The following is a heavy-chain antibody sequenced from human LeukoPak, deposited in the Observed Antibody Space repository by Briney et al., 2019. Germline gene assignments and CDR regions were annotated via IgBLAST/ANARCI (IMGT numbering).Heavy chain of an antibody. CDR2: MNPNSGNT. D-gene: IGHD1-20*01. Sequence: ASVKVSCKASGYTFTSYDINWVRQATGQGLEWMGWMNPNSGNTGYAQKFQGRVTMTRNTSISTAYTELSSLRSEDTAVYYCVAQGYNWNAYESLGYFDYWGQGTLVTVSS. V-gene: IGHV1-8*01. CDR1: GYTFTSYD. CDR3: VAQGYNWNAYESLGYFDY. J-gene: IGHJ4*02.